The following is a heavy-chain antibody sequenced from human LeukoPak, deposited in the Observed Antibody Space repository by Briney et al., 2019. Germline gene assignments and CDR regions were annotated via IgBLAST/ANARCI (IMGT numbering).Heavy chain of an antibody. V-gene: IGHV3-23*01. Sequence: GGSLRLSCAVSGFIFSKYAMNWVGQGAGKGLEGVSGIGASGGTTYYADSVQGRFNISRDNSKNTLYLQLNRLRAEDTGVYFCAKDLEAVAGTIVNDYWGQGTLVTVSS. CDR1: GFIFSKYA. CDR2: IGASGGTT. J-gene: IGHJ4*02. CDR3: AKDLEAVAGTIVNDY. D-gene: IGHD6-19*01.